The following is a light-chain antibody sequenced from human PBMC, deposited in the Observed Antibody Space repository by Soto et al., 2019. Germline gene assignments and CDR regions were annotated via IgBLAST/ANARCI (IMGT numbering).Light chain of an antibody. CDR2: EGS. V-gene: IGLV2-23*01. J-gene: IGLJ2*01. CDR3: CSYAGSSTSVV. CDR1: SSDVGSYNL. Sequence: QSALTQPASVSVSPGQSITISCTGTSSDVGSYNLVSWYQQHPGKAPKLMIYEGSKRPSGVSNRFSGSKSGNTASLTISGLQAEDEADYYCCSYAGSSTSVVFGGGTKVTVI.